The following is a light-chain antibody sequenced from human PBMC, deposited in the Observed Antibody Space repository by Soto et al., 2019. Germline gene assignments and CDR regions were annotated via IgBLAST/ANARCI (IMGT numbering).Light chain of an antibody. Sequence: DIPLSQSPSSVSAFVGDSVSITCRASQNLTKWLAWYQQKPWEAPNLLIYSASILQSGVPSRVSGSGSGTYFTRTISGLQPEDVGADFCQQTNTFPRTFGVGTKVDLK. CDR2: SAS. J-gene: IGKJ4*01. CDR1: QNLTKW. CDR3: QQTNTFPRT. V-gene: IGKV1-12*01.